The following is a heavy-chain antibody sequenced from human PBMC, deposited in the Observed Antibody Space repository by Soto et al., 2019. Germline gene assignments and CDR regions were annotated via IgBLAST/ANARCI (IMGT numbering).Heavy chain of an antibody. CDR3: ARGGNRYSSTSSGVGGFDY. J-gene: IGHJ4*02. D-gene: IGHD6-6*01. CDR1: GASISSSY. V-gene: IGHV4-59*01. Sequence: PSETLSLTCTVSGASISSSYWSWIRQPPGKGLKRIGYIFHSRTTNYNPSIKSRDTISVDTTKNQISLKMSYLNTADTAVYFCARGGNRYSSTSSGVGGFDYWGQGTLVTVSS. CDR2: IFHSRTT.